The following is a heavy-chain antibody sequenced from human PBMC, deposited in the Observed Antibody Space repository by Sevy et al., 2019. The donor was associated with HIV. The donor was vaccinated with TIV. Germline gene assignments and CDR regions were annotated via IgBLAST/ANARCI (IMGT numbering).Heavy chain of an antibody. D-gene: IGHD4-17*01. CDR1: GFTLSTHV. CDR3: ARDPRLYGDNVEGFDS. J-gene: IGHJ4*02. Sequence: GGSLRLSCEVSGFTLSTHVMHWVRQAPGKGLDWVAAISYDESTKYYADSVKGRFTISRDNSKNSLFLQMKSLTPEDTAVYYCARDPRLYGDNVEGFDSWGQGTLVTDSS. V-gene: IGHV3-30*03. CDR2: ISYDESTK.